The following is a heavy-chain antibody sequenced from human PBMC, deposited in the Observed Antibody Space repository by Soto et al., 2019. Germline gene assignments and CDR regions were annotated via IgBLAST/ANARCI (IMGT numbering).Heavy chain of an antibody. J-gene: IGHJ4*02. CDR3: ARDLSDHLGKDYCDY. V-gene: IGHV3-33*01. CDR2: IWYDGSHK. CDR1: GFTFSSYG. Sequence: VQLVESGGGVVQPGRSLRLSCAASGFTFSSYGMHWDRQAPGTGLEWVAVIWYDGSHKYYPDSVNGRFTISRDNSKNTLYLQMNSLRAEDTAVYYCARDLSDHLGKDYCDYWGQGTLVTVSS.